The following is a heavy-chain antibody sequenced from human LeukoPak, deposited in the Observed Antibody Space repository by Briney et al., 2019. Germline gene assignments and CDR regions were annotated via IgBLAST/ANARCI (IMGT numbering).Heavy chain of an antibody. D-gene: IGHD2-21*02. CDR1: GFIFSSYG. CDR3: AKDWAPYCGGDCYFNY. V-gene: IGHV3-30*18. J-gene: IGHJ4*02. Sequence: PGGSLRLSCAASGFIFSSYGMHWVRQDPGKGLERVAVISYDGSNKNYADSVKGRFTISRDSSKNTLYLQMNSLRVEDTAVYYCAKDWAPYCGGDCYFNYWGQGTLVTVSS. CDR2: ISYDGSNK.